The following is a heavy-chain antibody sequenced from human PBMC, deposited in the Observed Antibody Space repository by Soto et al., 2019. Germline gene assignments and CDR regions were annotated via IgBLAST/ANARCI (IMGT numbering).Heavy chain of an antibody. CDR2: IYHSGST. V-gene: IGHV4-30-2*01. J-gene: IGHJ6*02. CDR1: GGSISSGGYS. Sequence: QLPLQESGSGLVKPSQTLSLTCAVSGGSISSGGYSWSWIRQPPGKGLEWIGYIYHSGSTYYNPSLKSRVTISVDRSKNQFSLKLSSVTAADTAVYYCARAGCGGDCYRYYYYGMDVWGQGTTVTVSS. D-gene: IGHD2-21*02. CDR3: ARAGCGGDCYRYYYYGMDV.